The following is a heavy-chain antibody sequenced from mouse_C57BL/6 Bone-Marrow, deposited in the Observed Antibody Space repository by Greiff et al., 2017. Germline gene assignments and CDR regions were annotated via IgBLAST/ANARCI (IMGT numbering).Heavy chain of an antibody. CDR1: GFTFSDAW. J-gene: IGHJ1*03. V-gene: IGHV6-6*01. Sequence: EVKVEESGGGLVQPGGSMKLSCAASGFTFSDAWMDWVRQSPETGLEWVAEIRNKANNHATYYAESVKGRFTISRDDSKSSVYLQMNSLRAEDTGIYYCAGYGSSYWYFDVWGTGTTVTVSS. CDR3: AGYGSSYWYFDV. CDR2: IRNKANNHAT. D-gene: IGHD1-1*01.